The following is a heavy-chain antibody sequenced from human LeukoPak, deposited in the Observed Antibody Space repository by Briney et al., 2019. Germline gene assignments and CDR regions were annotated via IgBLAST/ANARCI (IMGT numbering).Heavy chain of an antibody. CDR2: IYHSGST. V-gene: IGHV4-38-2*02. Sequence: SETLSLTCTVSGYSISSGYYWGWIRQPPGKGLEWIGSIYHSGSTYYNPSLESRVTLSLDTSKSQFSLKLTSVTAADTAAYYCASEGTTFSSFDYWGQGTLVTVSS. J-gene: IGHJ4*02. CDR3: ASEGTTFSSFDY. CDR1: GYSISSGYY. D-gene: IGHD1-1*01.